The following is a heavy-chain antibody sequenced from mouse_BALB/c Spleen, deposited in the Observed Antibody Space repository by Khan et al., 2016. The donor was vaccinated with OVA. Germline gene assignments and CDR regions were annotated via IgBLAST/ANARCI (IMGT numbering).Heavy chain of an antibody. Sequence: VQLQESGPGLVAPSQSLSITCTISGFSLTNYGVHWVRQPPGKGLEWLVVILSDGTTTYNSALKSRLSISKDNANSQVFKMNSLQTDDTAMYYCARQPYYHYYIMDYWGQGTTVTVSS. CDR3: ARQPYYHYYIMDY. V-gene: IGHV2-6-1*01. J-gene: IGHJ4*01. D-gene: IGHD2-10*01. CDR2: ILSDGTT. CDR1: GFSLTNYG.